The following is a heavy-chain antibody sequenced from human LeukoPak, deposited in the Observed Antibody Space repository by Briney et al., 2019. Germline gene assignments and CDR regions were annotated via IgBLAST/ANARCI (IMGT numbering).Heavy chain of an antibody. J-gene: IGHJ4*02. CDR1: GFTFSSYS. V-gene: IGHV3-21*04. Sequence: GGSLRLSCAASGFTFSSYSMNWVRQAPGKGLEWVSSISSSTTNIYYADSVKGRFTISRDNAKNSLYLQMNSLRAEDTALYYCAKDPGLFIGAVAATPFDYWGQGTLVTVSS. D-gene: IGHD2-15*01. CDR2: ISSSTTNI. CDR3: AKDPGLFIGAVAATPFDY.